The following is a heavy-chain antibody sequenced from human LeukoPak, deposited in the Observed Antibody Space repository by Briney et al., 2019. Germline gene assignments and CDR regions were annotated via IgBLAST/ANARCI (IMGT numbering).Heavy chain of an antibody. V-gene: IGHV3-48*01. CDR2: ISSSSTTI. CDR3: ARGDYYYYYVDV. J-gene: IGHJ6*03. Sequence: GGSLRLSCAASGFTLSSYSMNWVRQAPGKGLEWVSYISSSSTTIYYADSVKGRFTISRDNAKNSLYLQMNSLRAEDTAAYYCARGDYYYYYVDVWGKGTTVTVSS. CDR1: GFTLSSYS.